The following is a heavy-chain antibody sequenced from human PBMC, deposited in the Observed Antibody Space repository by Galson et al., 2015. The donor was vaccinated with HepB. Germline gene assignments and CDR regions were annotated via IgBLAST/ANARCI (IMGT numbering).Heavy chain of an antibody. CDR1: GFTFSNYAM. J-gene: IGHJ6*02. V-gene: IGHV4-4*01. D-gene: IGHD2-15*01. CDR3: AGEREGYCSDGNCYGMDV. Sequence: LRLSCAASGFTFSNYAMSWVRQAPGKGLEWIGQIYDNGNTNYNPSLQSRVTISLDNSKNQFSLSLTSVTTADTAVYFCAGEREGYCSDGNCYGMDVWGQGTTVTVSS. CDR2: IYDNGNT.